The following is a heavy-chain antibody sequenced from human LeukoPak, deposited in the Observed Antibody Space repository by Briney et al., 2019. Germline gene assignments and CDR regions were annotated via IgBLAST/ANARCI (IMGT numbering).Heavy chain of an antibody. CDR3: AKSNGYGLIDI. CDR2: IYHSGST. CDR1: GGSISSSNW. D-gene: IGHD3-22*01. Sequence: SETLSLTCAVSGGSISSSNWWSWVRQPPGKGLEWIGEIYHSGSTNYNPSLKSRVTISVDKAKNQFSLKLSSVTAADTAVYYCAKSNGYGLIDIWGQGTMVTVSS. J-gene: IGHJ3*02. V-gene: IGHV4-4*02.